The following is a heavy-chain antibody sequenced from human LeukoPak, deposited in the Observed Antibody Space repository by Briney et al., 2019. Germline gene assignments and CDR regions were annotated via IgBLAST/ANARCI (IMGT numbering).Heavy chain of an antibody. Sequence: PSETLSLTCSVSGGSISSGGYYWSWIRQPAGKGLEWIGRIYTSGSTNYNPSLKSRVTVSVDTSKNQFSLKLSSVTAADTAVYYCARAGVLEWLLSDASDFWGQGTVVTVSS. D-gene: IGHD3-3*01. J-gene: IGHJ3*01. CDR2: IYTSGST. CDR1: GGSISSGGYY. CDR3: ARAGVLEWLLSDASDF. V-gene: IGHV4-61*02.